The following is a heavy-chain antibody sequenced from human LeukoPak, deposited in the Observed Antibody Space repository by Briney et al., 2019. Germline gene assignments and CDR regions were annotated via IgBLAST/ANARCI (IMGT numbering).Heavy chain of an antibody. Sequence: PGGSLRLSCAASGFTFSSYAMGWVRQAPGKGLEWVSVISGSGGSSYYADSVKGRFTISRDNAKNPLFLQMNSLRAEDAAVYYCARARGSYQDAFDLWGQGIMVIVSS. CDR1: GFTFSSYA. J-gene: IGHJ3*01. CDR2: ISGSGGSS. V-gene: IGHV3-23*01. CDR3: ARARGSYQDAFDL. D-gene: IGHD1-26*01.